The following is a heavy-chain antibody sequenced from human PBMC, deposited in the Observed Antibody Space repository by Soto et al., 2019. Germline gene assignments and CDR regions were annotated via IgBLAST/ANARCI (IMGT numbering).Heavy chain of an antibody. Sequence: GASVKVSCKTSGFTFANSAVQWVRQARGQRLEWIGWIAVGSGNTNYAQKFQERVIITRDMSTSTAYMELSSLRSEDTAVYSCAAKLVGWAAFDYWGLGTLVTVSS. V-gene: IGHV1-58*01. D-gene: IGHD2-21*01. CDR1: GFTFANSA. CDR2: IAVGSGNT. CDR3: AAKLVGWAAFDY. J-gene: IGHJ4*02.